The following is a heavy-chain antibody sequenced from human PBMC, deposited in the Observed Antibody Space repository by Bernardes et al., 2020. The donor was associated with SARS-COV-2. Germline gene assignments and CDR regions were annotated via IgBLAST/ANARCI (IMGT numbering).Heavy chain of an antibody. D-gene: IGHD4-17*01. CDR3: ARADEYGVSPYDY. Sequence: GEYLKISSKGSGYRVTSYWIGWVRQMPGKGLEWLGIIYPGDSDTRYSPSFQGQVTMSADKSISTAYLQWSSLKASDTAMYYCARADEYGVSPYDYWGQGTLVTVSS. V-gene: IGHV5-51*01. CDR1: GYRVTSYW. CDR2: IYPGDSDT. J-gene: IGHJ4*02.